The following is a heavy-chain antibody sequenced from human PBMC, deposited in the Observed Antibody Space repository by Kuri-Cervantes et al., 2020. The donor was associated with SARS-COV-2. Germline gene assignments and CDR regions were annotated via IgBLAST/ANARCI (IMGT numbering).Heavy chain of an antibody. CDR1: GFTFSSYG. J-gene: IGHJ4*01. CDR2: IWYDGSNK. D-gene: IGHD2-2*01. CDR3: TTGHCSTTSWCSFGN. Sequence: GESLKISCAASGFTFSSYGMHWVRQAPGKGLEWVAVIWYDGSNKYYADSVKGRFTISRDNSKNTLYLQMNSLKTEDTAVYYCTTGHCSTTSWCSFGNWGHGTLVTVSS. V-gene: IGHV3-33*01.